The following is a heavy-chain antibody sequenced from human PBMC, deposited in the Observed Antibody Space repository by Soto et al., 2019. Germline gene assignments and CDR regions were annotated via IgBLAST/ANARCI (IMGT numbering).Heavy chain of an antibody. D-gene: IGHD3-3*01. CDR1: GGSISSYY. V-gene: IGHV4-59*12. CDR2: IYYSGST. Sequence: SETLSLTCTVSGGSISSYYWSWIRQPPGKGLEWIGYIYYSGSTNYNPSLKSRVTISVDTSKNQFSLQLNSVTPEDTAVYYCARSITIFGVVMDVWGQGTTVTVSS. CDR3: ARSITIFGVVMDV. J-gene: IGHJ6*02.